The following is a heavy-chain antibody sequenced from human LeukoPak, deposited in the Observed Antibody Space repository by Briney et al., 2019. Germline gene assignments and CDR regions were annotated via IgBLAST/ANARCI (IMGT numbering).Heavy chain of an antibody. CDR2: INWNGGRT. D-gene: IGHD2-2*01. J-gene: IGHJ3*02. V-gene: IGHV3-20*04. Sequence: PGGSLRLSCVASGFTFSSYAMSWVRQAPGKGLEWVSGINWNGGRTGYADSVKGRFTISRDNAKNSLYLQMNSLRAEDTALYYCARADDYHLLDAFDIWGQGTMVTVSS. CDR3: ARADDYHLLDAFDI. CDR1: GFTFSSYA.